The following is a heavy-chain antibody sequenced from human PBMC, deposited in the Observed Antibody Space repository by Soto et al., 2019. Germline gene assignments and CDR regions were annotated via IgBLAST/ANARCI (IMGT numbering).Heavy chain of an antibody. V-gene: IGHV4-59*08. CDR1: GGSISSYY. J-gene: IGHJ4*02. CDR2: IYYSGST. CDR3: ASTEGYSSGYAFDY. Sequence: SETLSLTCTVSGGSISSYYWSWIRQPPGKGLEWIGYIYYSGSTNYNPSLKSRVTISVDTSKNQFSLKLSSVTAADTAVYYCASTEGYSSGYAFDYWGQGTLVTVSS. D-gene: IGHD6-19*01.